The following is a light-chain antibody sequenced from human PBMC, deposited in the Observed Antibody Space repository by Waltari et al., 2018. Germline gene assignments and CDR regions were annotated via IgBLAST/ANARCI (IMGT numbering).Light chain of an antibody. CDR1: QTIRTTY. J-gene: IGKJ4*01. V-gene: IGKV3-20*01. Sequence: EIVLTQSPGTLSLSPGEGAILSCRTSQTIRTTYLAWYQQKPGQAPTLLIYGTFSRATGIPDRFTGSGSGTDFSLTISSLEPEDFATYYCQQYDISPLTFGGGTKVEIK. CDR3: QQYDISPLT. CDR2: GTF.